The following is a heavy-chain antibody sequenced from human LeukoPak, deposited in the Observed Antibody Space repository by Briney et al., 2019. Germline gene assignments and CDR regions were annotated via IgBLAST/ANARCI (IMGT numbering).Heavy chain of an antibody. V-gene: IGHV4-38-2*01. CDR3: ARLRYSGSSLGAFDY. CDR2: VFHTGNT. J-gene: IGHJ4*02. CDR1: GYSLSNGFY. D-gene: IGHD1-26*01. Sequence: ASETLSLTCAVSGYSLSNGFYWGWILQPPGKGLEWIGSVFHTGNTYYNPSLKSRLTISVDTSKNQFSLQLRSVTAADTAVYYCARLRYSGSSLGAFDYWGQGTLVTVSS.